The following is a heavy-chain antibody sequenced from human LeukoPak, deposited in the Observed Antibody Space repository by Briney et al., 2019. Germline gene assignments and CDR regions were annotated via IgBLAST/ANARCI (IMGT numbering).Heavy chain of an antibody. Sequence: GGSLRLSCAGSGFTFSSYAMSWVRQAPGKGLERVSAISGSGGSTYYADSVKGRFTISRDNSKNTLYLQMNSLRAEDTVVYYCAKVLTPQYYYYYYMDVWGKGTTVTVSS. J-gene: IGHJ6*03. V-gene: IGHV3-23*01. CDR3: AKVLTPQYYYYYYMDV. CDR1: GFTFSSYA. CDR2: ISGSGGST.